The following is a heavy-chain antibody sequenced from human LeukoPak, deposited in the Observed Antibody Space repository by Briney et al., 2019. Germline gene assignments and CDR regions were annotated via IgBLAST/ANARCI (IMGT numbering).Heavy chain of an antibody. V-gene: IGHV3-23*01. CDR2: ISGSGGST. CDR1: GFTFSSYA. D-gene: IGHD3-22*01. CDR3: AKGPGDSSGYIDY. Sequence: PGGSLRLSCAASGFTFSSYAMSWVRQAPGKGLEWVSAISGSGGSTYYADSVEGRFTISRDNSKNTLYLQMNSLRAEDTAVYYCAKGPGDSSGYIDYWGQGTLVTVSS. J-gene: IGHJ4*02.